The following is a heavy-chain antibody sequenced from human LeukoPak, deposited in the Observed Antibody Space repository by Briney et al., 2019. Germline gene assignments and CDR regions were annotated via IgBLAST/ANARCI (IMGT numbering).Heavy chain of an antibody. V-gene: IGHV3-23*01. D-gene: IGHD2-21*02. CDR3: AKDSGDYTFDY. Sequence: GGSLRLSRAASGFTFSSYAMSWVRQAPGRGLEWVSAISGSGGSTYYADSVKGRFTISRDNSKNTLYLQMNSLRAEDTAVYYCAKDSGDYTFDYWGQGTLVTVSS. J-gene: IGHJ4*02. CDR1: GFTFSSYA. CDR2: ISGSGGST.